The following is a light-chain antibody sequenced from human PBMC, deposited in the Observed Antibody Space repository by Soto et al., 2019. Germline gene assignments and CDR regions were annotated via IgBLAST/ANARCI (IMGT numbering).Light chain of an antibody. Sequence: EIVMTQSPATLSVSPGERATLSCRASQSVSSNLAWYQQKPGQAPRLLIYGASTRATGIPARFSGSGSGTEFTRTISSLQSAEFAGCYCQQYNNWPPKYTLGQGTKLEIK. CDR2: GAS. J-gene: IGKJ2*01. V-gene: IGKV3-15*01. CDR3: QQYNNWPPKYT. CDR1: QSVSSN.